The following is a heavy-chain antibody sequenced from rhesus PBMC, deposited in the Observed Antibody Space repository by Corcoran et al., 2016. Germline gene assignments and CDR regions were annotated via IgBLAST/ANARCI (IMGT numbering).Heavy chain of an antibody. D-gene: IGHD3-16*01. CDR3: ARVGYSGTYSPRLGYGLDS. CDR1: GGSISGYY. CDR2: IDGNSPTT. V-gene: IGHV4-73*01. J-gene: IGHJ6*01. Sequence: QVKLQQWGEGLVKPSETLSLACAVYGGSISGYYWCWIRQPPGKGRAGRGKIDGNSPTTNYDSSLKNRVPISEDPSKNQISLRLNSVTAADTAVYYCARVGYSGTYSPRLGYGLDSWGQGVVVTVSS.